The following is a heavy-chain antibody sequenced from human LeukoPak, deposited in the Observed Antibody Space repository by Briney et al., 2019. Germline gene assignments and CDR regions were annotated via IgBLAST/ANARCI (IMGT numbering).Heavy chain of an antibody. CDR3: AKLGPGVRSNSRSFAY. J-gene: IGHJ4*02. V-gene: IGHV3-30*02. Sequence: GGSLRLSCAASGFTFSSYGMHWVRQAPGKGLEWVAFIRYDGSNKYYADSVKGRFTISRDNSKNTLYLQMNSLRAEDTAAYYCAKLGPGVRSNSRSFAYWGQETLVT. D-gene: IGHD2/OR15-2a*01. CDR2: IRYDGSNK. CDR1: GFTFSSYG.